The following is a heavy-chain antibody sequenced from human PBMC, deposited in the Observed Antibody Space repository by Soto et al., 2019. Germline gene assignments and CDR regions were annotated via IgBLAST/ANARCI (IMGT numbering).Heavy chain of an antibody. V-gene: IGHV3-23*01. J-gene: IGHJ3*02. CDR1: GFTFSSYA. Sequence: GGSLRLSCAASGFTFSSYAMSWVRQAPGKGLEWVSAISGSGGSTYYADSVKGRFTISRDNSKNTLYLQMNSLRAEDTAVYYCAKDIGPGIAVAGDAFDIWGQGTMVTVSS. CDR3: AKDIGPGIAVAGDAFDI. D-gene: IGHD6-19*01. CDR2: ISGSGGST.